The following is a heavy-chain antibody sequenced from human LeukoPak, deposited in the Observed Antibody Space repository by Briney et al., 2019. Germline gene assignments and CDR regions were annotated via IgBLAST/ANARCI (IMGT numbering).Heavy chain of an antibody. J-gene: IGHJ4*02. V-gene: IGHV4-39*07. CDR1: IGSISNMNFY. CDR2: IYYSGST. Sequence: SETLSLTCTVSIGSISNMNFYWGWIRQTPGKGLEWIGSIYYSGSTYYNPSLKSRVTISVDTSKNQFSLKLSSVTAADTAVYYCARYMITFGGVGPTEVIWDYWGQGTLVTVSS. CDR3: ARYMITFGGVGPTEVIWDY. D-gene: IGHD3-16*01.